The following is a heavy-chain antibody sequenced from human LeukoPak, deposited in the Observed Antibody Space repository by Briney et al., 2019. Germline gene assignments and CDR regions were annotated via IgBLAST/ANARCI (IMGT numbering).Heavy chain of an antibody. CDR2: INHSGST. D-gene: IGHD5-18*01. J-gene: IGHJ5*02. Sequence: SETLSLTCAVYGGSFSGYYWSWIRQPPGKGLEWIGEINHSGSTYYNPSLKSRVTISVDTSKNQFSLKLSSVTAADTAVYYCARVPRYSYGLNWFDPWGQGTLVTVSS. CDR3: ARVPRYSYGLNWFDP. CDR1: GGSFSGYY. V-gene: IGHV4-34*01.